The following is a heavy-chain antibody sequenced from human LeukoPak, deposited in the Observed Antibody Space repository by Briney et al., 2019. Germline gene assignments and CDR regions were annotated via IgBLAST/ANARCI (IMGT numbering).Heavy chain of an antibody. Sequence: ASVKVSCKASGDTFTGYYMHWVRQAPGQGLEWMGWINPNSGGTNYAQKFQGRVTMTRDTSISTAYMALSRLRSDDTAVYYCARGPPLIYEWLSHYFDYWGQGTLVSVSS. CDR1: GDTFTGYY. V-gene: IGHV1-2*02. J-gene: IGHJ4*02. CDR3: ARGPPLIYEWLSHYFDY. CDR2: INPNSGGT. D-gene: IGHD5-12*01.